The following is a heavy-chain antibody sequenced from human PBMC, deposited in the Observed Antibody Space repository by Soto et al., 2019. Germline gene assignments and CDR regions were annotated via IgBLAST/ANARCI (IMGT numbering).Heavy chain of an antibody. V-gene: IGHV1-18*01. CDR2: ISAYNGNT. J-gene: IGHJ4*02. CDR3: AREWGDFWSPYFDY. CDR1: GYTFTSYC. Sequence: ASVKVSCKASGYTFTSYCISWVRQAPGQGLEWMGWISAYNGNTNYAQKLQGRVTMTTDTSTSTAYMELRSLRSDDTAVYYCAREWGDFWSPYFDYWRQGTLVTVSS. D-gene: IGHD3-3*01.